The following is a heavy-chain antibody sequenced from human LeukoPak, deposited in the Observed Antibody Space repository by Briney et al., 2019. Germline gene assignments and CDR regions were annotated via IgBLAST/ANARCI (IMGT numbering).Heavy chain of an antibody. J-gene: IGHJ4*02. CDR2: ISGSGGRT. Sequence: PGGSLRLSCAASGFTFSNYALSWVRQAPGRGLEWVSGISGSGGRTYYADSVKGRFTISRDNSKNTLYLQVSSLRAEDTALYYCAKEPLTAAGYFDYWGQGILVTVSS. CDR3: AKEPLTAAGYFDY. CDR1: GFTFSNYA. D-gene: IGHD6-13*01. V-gene: IGHV3-23*01.